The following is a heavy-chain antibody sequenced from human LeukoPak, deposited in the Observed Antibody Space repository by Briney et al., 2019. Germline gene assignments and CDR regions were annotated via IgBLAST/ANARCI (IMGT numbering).Heavy chain of an antibody. V-gene: IGHV3-48*03. CDR2: ISSSGSTI. CDR1: GFSFSSYE. D-gene: IGHD2-15*01. J-gene: IGHJ4*02. CDR3: AKAHCSGGSCYSTAFDY. Sequence: GGSLRLSCAASGFSFSSYEMNWVRQAPGKGLEWVSYISSSGSTIYYADSVKGRFTISRDNAKNSLYLQMNSLRAEDTAVYYCAKAHCSGGSCYSTAFDYWGQGTLVTVSS.